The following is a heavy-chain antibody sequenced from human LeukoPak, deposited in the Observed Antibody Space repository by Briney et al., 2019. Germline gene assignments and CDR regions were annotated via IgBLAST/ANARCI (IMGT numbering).Heavy chain of an antibody. V-gene: IGHV3-33*07. Sequence: QPGGSLRLSCEASGFTFSAYAMTWVRQAPGKGLEWVALIWYDGSKKDYADSVKGRFTISRDNSKNTLNLQMNRLRAEDTAVYYCATMTTVTMDDAFDIWGQGTMVTVSS. J-gene: IGHJ3*02. CDR1: GFTFSAYA. D-gene: IGHD4-17*01. CDR3: ATMTTVTMDDAFDI. CDR2: IWYDGSKK.